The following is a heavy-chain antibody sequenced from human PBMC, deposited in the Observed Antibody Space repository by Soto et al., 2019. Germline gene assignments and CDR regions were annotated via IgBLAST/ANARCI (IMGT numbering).Heavy chain of an antibody. D-gene: IGHD2-2*01. CDR3: ARRGCSSAGCPYYFDY. J-gene: IGHJ4*02. Sequence: SESLSLTCTVSGGSISNYYWSWIRQPPWKGLEWIGYIYYSGSTNYNPSLKSRVTISVDTSKNQFSLKLNSVTAADTAVYYCARRGCSSAGCPYYFDYWGQGTLVTVSS. CDR1: GGSISNYY. CDR2: IYYSGST. V-gene: IGHV4-59*01.